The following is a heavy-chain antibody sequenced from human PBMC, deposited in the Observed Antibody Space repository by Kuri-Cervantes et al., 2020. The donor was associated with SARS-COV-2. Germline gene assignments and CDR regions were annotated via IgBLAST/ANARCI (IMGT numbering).Heavy chain of an antibody. CDR3: ARGRRTRNSYYFDY. J-gene: IGHJ4*02. CDR1: GGSISSGSYY. D-gene: IGHD4-23*01. CDR2: IYTSGST. Sequence: LRLSSTVSGGSISSGSYYWSWIRQPAGKGLEWIGRIYTSGSTNYNPSLKSRVTISVDTSKNQFSLKLSSVTAADTAVYYCARGRRTRNSYYFDYWGQGTLVTVSS. V-gene: IGHV4-61*02.